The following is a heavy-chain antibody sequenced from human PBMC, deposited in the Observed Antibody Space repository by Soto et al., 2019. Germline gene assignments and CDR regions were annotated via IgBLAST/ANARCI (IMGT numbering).Heavy chain of an antibody. CDR3: ARDSDFWSGYTYYYYYYGMDV. CDR1: GGTFSSYA. J-gene: IGHJ6*02. CDR2: IIPIFGTA. V-gene: IGHV1-69*06. Sequence: SVKVSCKASGGTFSSYAISGVLQSPLQWRDWMGGIIPIFGTANYAQKFQGRVTITADKSTSTAYMELSSLRSEDTAVYYCARDSDFWSGYTYYYYYYGMDVWGQGTTVTVSS. D-gene: IGHD3-3*01.